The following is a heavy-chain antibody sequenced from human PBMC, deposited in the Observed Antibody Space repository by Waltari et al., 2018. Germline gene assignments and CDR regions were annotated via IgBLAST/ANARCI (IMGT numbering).Heavy chain of an antibody. CDR3: ARQGKDSNYAWFDP. Sequence: QVQLQQWGPGLVKPSETLSLTCTVSGGSISSSSYYWGWIRQPPGKGLEWIGSIYYSGSTYYNPSLKSRVTISVDTSKNQFSLKLSSVTAADTAVYYCARQGKDSNYAWFDPWGQGTLVTVSS. CDR2: IYYSGST. V-gene: IGHV4-39*01. CDR1: GGSISSSSYY. D-gene: IGHD4-4*01. J-gene: IGHJ5*02.